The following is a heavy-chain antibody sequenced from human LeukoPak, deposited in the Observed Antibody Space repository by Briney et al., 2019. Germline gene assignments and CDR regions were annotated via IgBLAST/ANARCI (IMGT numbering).Heavy chain of an antibody. CDR3: ARCEGVLPVW. V-gene: IGHV4-4*02. J-gene: IGHJ4*02. CDR1: GFTFSSYAM. D-gene: IGHD2-15*01. CDR2: IYHSGST. Sequence: GSLRLSCAASGFTFSSYAMSWVRQPPGKGLEWIGEIYHSGSTNYNPSLKSRVTISVDKSKNLFSLKLSSVTAADTAVYYCARCEGVLPVWWGQGTLSPSPQ.